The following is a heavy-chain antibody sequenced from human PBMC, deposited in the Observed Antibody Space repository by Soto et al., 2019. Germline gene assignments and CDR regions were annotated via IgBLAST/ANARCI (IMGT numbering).Heavy chain of an antibody. CDR3: ARDSLWFGELFPSYYYGMDV. CDR2: IIPIFGTA. Sequence: QVQLVQSGAEVKKPGSSVKVSCKASGGTFSSYAISWVRQAPGQGLEWMGGIIPIFGTANYAQKFQGRVTLTADKSTSTAYMELSSLRSEDTAVYYCARDSLWFGELFPSYYYGMDVWGQGTTVTVSS. J-gene: IGHJ6*02. CDR1: GGTFSSYA. D-gene: IGHD3-10*01. V-gene: IGHV1-69*06.